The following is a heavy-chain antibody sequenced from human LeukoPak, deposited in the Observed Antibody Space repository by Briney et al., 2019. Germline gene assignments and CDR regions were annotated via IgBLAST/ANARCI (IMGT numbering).Heavy chain of an antibody. D-gene: IGHD1-26*01. V-gene: IGHV4-59*01. CDR3: ARERDSGSTFDY. J-gene: IGHJ4*02. CDR1: GGSISNYY. Sequence: SETLSLTCTVSGGSISNYYWGWIRQPPGKGLEGIGYIYYSGTTKYNPSLKSRVTISVDMSMNHFSLKLRSVTAADTAVYYCARERDSGSTFDYWGQGTLVTVSS. CDR2: IYYSGTT.